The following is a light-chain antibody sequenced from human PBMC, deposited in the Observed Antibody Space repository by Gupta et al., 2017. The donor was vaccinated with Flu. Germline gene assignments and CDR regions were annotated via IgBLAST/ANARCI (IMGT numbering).Light chain of an antibody. CDR3: MQGSRWPWA. Sequence: DVVMTQSTLSLPVTLGQPASISCRSSQSLVYSDGNTYLHWFQQRPGQSPRRLIYQVSHRESGVPDRFSGSGSCTDFTLKISRVEAEDVGVYYCMQGSRWPWAFGQGTKVEIK. J-gene: IGKJ1*01. CDR1: QSLVYSDGNTY. V-gene: IGKV2-30*01. CDR2: QVS.